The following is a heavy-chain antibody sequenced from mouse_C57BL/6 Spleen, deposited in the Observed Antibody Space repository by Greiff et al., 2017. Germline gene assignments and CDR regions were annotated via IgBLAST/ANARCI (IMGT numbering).Heavy chain of an antibody. CDR2: IYPRSGNT. Sequence: VKLVESGAELARPGASVKLSCKASGYTFTSYGISWVKQRTGQGLEWIGEIYPRSGNTYYNAKFKSKATLTVDKSSSTAYMQLSSLTSEDSAVYYCARGGSRAMDYWGQGTSVTVSS. CDR1: GYTFTSYG. V-gene: IGHV1-81*01. J-gene: IGHJ4*01. CDR3: ARGGSRAMDY.